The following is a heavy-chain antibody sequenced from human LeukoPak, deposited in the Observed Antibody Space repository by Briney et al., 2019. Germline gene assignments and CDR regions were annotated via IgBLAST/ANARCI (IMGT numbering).Heavy chain of an antibody. CDR1: GFTFSDYY. D-gene: IGHD3-22*01. CDR3: ATSSGYYANYFDY. Sequence: GGSLRLSCATSGFTFSDYYMSWIRQAPGKGLEWVSYITSSSSTIYYADSVKGRFSISRDNAKNSLYLQMNSLRAEGTAVYYCATSSGYYANYFDYWGQGTLVTVSS. V-gene: IGHV3-11*04. J-gene: IGHJ4*02. CDR2: ITSSSSTI.